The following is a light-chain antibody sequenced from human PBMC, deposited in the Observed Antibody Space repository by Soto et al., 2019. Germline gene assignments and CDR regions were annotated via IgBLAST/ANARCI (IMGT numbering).Light chain of an antibody. CDR3: RSYTSSSTYV. CDR2: EVS. V-gene: IGLV2-14*01. CDR1: ISDVGGYNY. J-gene: IGLJ1*01. Sequence: QSLLTQPASVSGSRGQSITIACTGTISDVGGYNYVSWYQQHPGKAPKLMIYEVSNRPSGVSNRFSGSKSGNTASLTISGLQAEDEADYYCRSYTSSSTYVFGTGTKVTVL.